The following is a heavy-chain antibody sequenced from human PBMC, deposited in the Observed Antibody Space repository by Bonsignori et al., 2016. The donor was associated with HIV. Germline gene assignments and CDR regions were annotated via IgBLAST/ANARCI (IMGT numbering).Heavy chain of an antibody. CDR3: ARDLGGRMGH. V-gene: IGHV3-74*01. CDR1: GYTFSTYW. Sequence: GGSLRLSCAASGYTFSTYWMHWVRQVPGKGLVWVSRINTDGTITDYADSVKGRFTISRDNAKNTLYLQMNSLRAEDTAVYYCARDLGGRMGHWGLGTLVTVSS. J-gene: IGHJ4*02. CDR2: INTDGTIT. D-gene: IGHD1-26*01.